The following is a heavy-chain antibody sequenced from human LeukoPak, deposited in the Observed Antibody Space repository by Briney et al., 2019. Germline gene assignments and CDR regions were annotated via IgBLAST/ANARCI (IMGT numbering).Heavy chain of an antibody. J-gene: IGHJ4*02. V-gene: IGHV4-59*01. CDR1: GGSISSCY. CDR2: IYYSGST. Sequence: SETLSLTCTVSGGSISSCYWSWIRQPPGKGLEWIGYIYYSGSTNYNPSLKSRVTISVDTSKNQFSLKLSSVTAADTAVYYCAREGYSSGRYRGLDYWGQGTLVTVSS. D-gene: IGHD6-19*01. CDR3: AREGYSSGRYRGLDY.